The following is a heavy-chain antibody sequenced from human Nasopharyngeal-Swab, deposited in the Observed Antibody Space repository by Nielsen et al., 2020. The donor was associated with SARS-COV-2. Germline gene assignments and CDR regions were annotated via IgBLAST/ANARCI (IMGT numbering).Heavy chain of an antibody. CDR1: GDSASIPLSS. CDR3: ARDRSIEADAFDI. Sequence: SETLSLTCAISGDSASIPLSSLNWIRQSPSRGLEWLGRTYYRSKWYNDYAVSVKSRITINPDTSKNQFSLQLNSVTPEDTAVYYCARDRSIEADAFDIWGQGTMVTVSS. V-gene: IGHV6-1*01. CDR2: TYYRSKWYN. D-gene: IGHD2-15*01. J-gene: IGHJ3*02.